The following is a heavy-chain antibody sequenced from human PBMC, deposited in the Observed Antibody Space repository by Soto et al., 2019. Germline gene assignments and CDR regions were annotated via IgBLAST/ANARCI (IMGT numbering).Heavy chain of an antibody. V-gene: IGHV4-61*01. CDR2: IYYNGNT. D-gene: IGHD3-22*01. J-gene: IGHJ4*02. CDR3: ARRTVITGLNDY. CDR1: GGSVSSGNFY. Sequence: QVQLQESGPGLVKPSETLSLTCTVSGGSVSSGNFYWNWIRQPPGKPLEWIGYIYYNGNTNYDPSLKGRVTISMDTSKNQFSLKLNSVTAADTAVYYCARRTVITGLNDYWGQGTLVTVSS.